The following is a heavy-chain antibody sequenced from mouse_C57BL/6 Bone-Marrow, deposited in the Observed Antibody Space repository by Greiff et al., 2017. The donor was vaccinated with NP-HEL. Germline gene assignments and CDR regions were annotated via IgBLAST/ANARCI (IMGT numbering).Heavy chain of an antibody. J-gene: IGHJ2*01. Sequence: VQLQQSGAELARPGASVKLSCKASGYTFTSYGISWVKQRTGQGLEWIGEIYPRSGNTYYNEKFKGKATLAADKYPSTAYMELRSLTSEDSAVYFCARSDVYGSSYDYWGQGTTLTVSS. CDR1: GYTFTSYG. V-gene: IGHV1-81*01. CDR3: ARSDVYGSSYDY. D-gene: IGHD1-1*01. CDR2: IYPRSGNT.